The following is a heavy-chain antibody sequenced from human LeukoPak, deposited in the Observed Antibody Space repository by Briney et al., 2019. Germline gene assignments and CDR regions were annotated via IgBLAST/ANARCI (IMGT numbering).Heavy chain of an antibody. CDR3: ARIGHDLYQTFDF. V-gene: IGHV3-7*03. D-gene: IGHD2-2*01. CDR2: IHQHGSKE. J-gene: IGHJ4*01. CDR1: GLNFRAYG. Sequence: GGSLGLSCKTSGLNFRAYGLGWVGQPPGKGREGVANIHQHGSKENYLDSVKGRFTISRDNAKSSIYLQMNSLRAEDTAIYYCARIGHDLYQTFDFWGNGNLITVSS.